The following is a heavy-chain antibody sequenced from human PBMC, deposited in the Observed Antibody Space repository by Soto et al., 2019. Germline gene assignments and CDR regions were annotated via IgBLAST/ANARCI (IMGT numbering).Heavy chain of an antibody. CDR2: ISSSSSTI. J-gene: IGHJ4*02. V-gene: IGHV3-48*02. D-gene: IGHD2-8*01. CDR1: GFTFSSYS. CDR3: TIEPQLDIGLGEYKENSDC. Sequence: AGGSLRLSCAASGFTFSSYSMNWVRQAPGKGLEWVSYISSSSSTIYYADSVKGRFTISRDNAKNSLYLQMNSLRDEDTAVYYCTIEPQLDIGLGEYKENSDCWGQGTLVTLSS.